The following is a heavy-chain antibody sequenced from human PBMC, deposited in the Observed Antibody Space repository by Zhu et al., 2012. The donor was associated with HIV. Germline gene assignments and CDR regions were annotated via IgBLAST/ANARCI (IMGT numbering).Heavy chain of an antibody. J-gene: IGHJ4*02. CDR3: AGGRRPEEGDAHRAVKWELAIFYYFDY. V-gene: IGHV4-4*07. CDR1: GGSISSYY. CDR2: IYTSGST. D-gene: IGHD1-26*01. Sequence: QVQLQESGPGLVKPSETLSLTCTVSGGSISSYYWSWIRQPAGKGLEWIGRIYTSGSTNYNPSLKSRVTMSVDTSKNQFSLKLSSVTAADTAVYYCAGGRRPEEGDAHRAVKWELAIFYYFDYWGQGTLVTVSS.